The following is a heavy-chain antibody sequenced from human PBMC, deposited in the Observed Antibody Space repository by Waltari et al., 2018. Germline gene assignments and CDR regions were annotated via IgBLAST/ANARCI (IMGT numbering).Heavy chain of an antibody. CDR3: ARGGQLLGDAFDI. CDR1: GFTFSSYW. D-gene: IGHD5-18*01. V-gene: IGHV3-7*01. J-gene: IGHJ3*02. CDR2: IKQDGSEK. Sequence: EVQLVESGGGLVQPGGSLRLSCAASGFTFSSYWMSWVRQAPGKGLEWVANIKQDGSEKYYVDSVKGRFTISRVNAKNSLYLQMNSLRAEDTAVYYCARGGQLLGDAFDIWGQGTMVTVSS.